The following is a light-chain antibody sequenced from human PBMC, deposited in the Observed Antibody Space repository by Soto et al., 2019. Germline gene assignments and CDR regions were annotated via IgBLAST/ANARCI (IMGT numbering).Light chain of an antibody. V-gene: IGKV1-39*01. CDR1: QTISMY. Sequence: DIQMTQSPSALSASVGDRVTITCRASQTISMYLNWYQQKPGKAPILLISAASSLESGVPSRFSGSRSGTEFTLTTGSLQPEDCATYYCQQSYSTPPLTFGGGTQVEIK. J-gene: IGKJ4*01. CDR3: QQSYSTPPLT. CDR2: AAS.